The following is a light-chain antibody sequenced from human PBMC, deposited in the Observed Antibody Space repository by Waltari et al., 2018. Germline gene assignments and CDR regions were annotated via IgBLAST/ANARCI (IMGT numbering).Light chain of an antibody. V-gene: IGKV3-15*01. CDR1: QSISRN. CDR3: QQYNNWRT. J-gene: IGKJ2*01. Sequence: EILMTQSPPTLSVSPGERATLSSSASQSISRNLAWYQQKPGQAPRLLIYGASTRATGIPARFSGSGSGTEFTLTISSLQSEDFAVYYCQQYNNWRTFGQGTKLEIK. CDR2: GAS.